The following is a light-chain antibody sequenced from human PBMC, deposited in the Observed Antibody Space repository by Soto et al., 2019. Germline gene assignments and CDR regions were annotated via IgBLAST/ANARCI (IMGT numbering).Light chain of an antibody. Sequence: QSALTQPASVSGSPGQPITISCTGTSSDVGGYNYVSWYQQHPAKAPKLMIYEVSNRPSGVSNRFSGSKSGNTASLTISGLQAEDEADYYCSSYTTTMTIVFGGGTKVTVL. CDR3: SSYTTTMTIV. V-gene: IGLV2-14*01. J-gene: IGLJ3*02. CDR1: SSDVGGYNY. CDR2: EVS.